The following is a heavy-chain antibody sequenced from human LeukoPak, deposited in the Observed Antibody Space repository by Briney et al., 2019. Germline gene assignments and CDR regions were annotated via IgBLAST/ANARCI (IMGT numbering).Heavy chain of an antibody. Sequence: SETLSLTCTVSGGSISSYYWSWIRQPPGKGLEWTGYIYYSGSTNYNPSLKSRVTISVDTSKNQFSLKLSSVTAADTAVYYCARWGKIHNYYDSSGYYYWGQGTLVTVSS. CDR2: IYYSGST. V-gene: IGHV4-59*01. J-gene: IGHJ4*02. CDR3: ARWGKIHNYYDSSGYYY. D-gene: IGHD3-22*01. CDR1: GGSISSYY.